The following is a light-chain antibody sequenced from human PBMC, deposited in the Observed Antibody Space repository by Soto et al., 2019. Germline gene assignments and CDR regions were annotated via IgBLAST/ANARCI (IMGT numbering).Light chain of an antibody. J-gene: IGLJ3*02. V-gene: IGLV1-44*01. Sequence: QSVLTQPPSVSGAPGQRVTISCTGSSSNIGAGYDVNWYQQLPGTAPKLLIYSNNQRPSGVPDRFSGSKSGTSASLAISGLQSEDEADYYCAAWDDSLSWVFGGGTKLTVL. CDR1: SSNIGAGYD. CDR2: SNN. CDR3: AAWDDSLSWV.